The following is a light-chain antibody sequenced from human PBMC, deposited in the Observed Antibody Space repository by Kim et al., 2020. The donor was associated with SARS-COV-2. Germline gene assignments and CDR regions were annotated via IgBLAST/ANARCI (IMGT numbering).Light chain of an antibody. CDR2: DNN. Sequence: GQKVTISCAGRSSNIGNNYVSWYQQLPGTAPKLLIYDNNKRPSGIPDRFSGSKSGTSATLGITGLQTGDEADYYCGTWDSSLSAGVFGGGTKLTVL. CDR1: SSNIGNNY. J-gene: IGLJ3*02. V-gene: IGLV1-51*01. CDR3: GTWDSSLSAGV.